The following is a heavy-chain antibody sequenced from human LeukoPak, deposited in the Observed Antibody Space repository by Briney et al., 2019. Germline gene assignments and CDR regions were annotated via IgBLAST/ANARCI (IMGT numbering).Heavy chain of an antibody. V-gene: IGHV3-64*01. CDR2: ISSNGCST. J-gene: IGHJ4*02. D-gene: IGHD2-15*01. CDR3: ARDLIAGGSFDY. Sequence: GGSLRLSCAASGFTFSSYAMHWVRQAPGKGLEYVSAISSNGCSTYYANSVKDRFTISRDNSKNPLYLQMGSLRAEDVAVYYCARDLIAGGSFDYWGQGTLVTVSS. CDR1: GFTFSSYA.